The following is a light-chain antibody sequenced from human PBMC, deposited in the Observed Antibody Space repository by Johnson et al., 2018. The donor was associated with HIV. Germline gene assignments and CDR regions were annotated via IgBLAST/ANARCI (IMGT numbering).Light chain of an antibody. J-gene: IGLJ1*01. CDR1: SSNIGNNF. V-gene: IGLV1-51*01. CDR3: GTWDSSLRVYV. Sequence: QFVLTQPPSVSAAPGQKVTRSYSGSSSNIGNNFVSWFRQLPLRAPKVLIYDNNKRPSGIPDRFSGSKSGTSAPLGITGLQTGDDADYYCGTWDSSLRVYVFGTGTKVTVL. CDR2: DNN.